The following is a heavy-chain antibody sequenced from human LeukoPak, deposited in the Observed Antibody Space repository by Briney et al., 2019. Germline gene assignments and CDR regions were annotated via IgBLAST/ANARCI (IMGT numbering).Heavy chain of an antibody. CDR1: GYTFTSYD. D-gene: IGHD3-10*01. Sequence: GASVKVSCKASGYTFTSYDINWVRQATGQGLEWMGWMNPNSGNTGYAQKFQGRVTMTRNTSISTAYMELSSLRSEDTAVYYCARGSPLLWFGKGPCGMDVWGQGTTVTVSS. V-gene: IGHV1-8*02. J-gene: IGHJ6*02. CDR3: ARGSPLLWFGKGPCGMDV. CDR2: MNPNSGNT.